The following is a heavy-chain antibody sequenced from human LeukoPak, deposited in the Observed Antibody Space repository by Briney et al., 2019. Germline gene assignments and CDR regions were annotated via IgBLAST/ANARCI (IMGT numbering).Heavy chain of an antibody. Sequence: MPSETLSLTCTVSGGSIRSYSWSWIRQPPGKGLEWIGYMSYSGSTNYNPSLKSRVTTSVDTSKNQISLKLTSVTAADTAVYYCARHGGETIEAMILHAFDISGQGTVVTVSS. CDR3: ARHGGETIEAMILHAFDI. CDR2: MSYSGST. D-gene: IGHD5-12*01. J-gene: IGHJ3*02. CDR1: GGSIRSYS. V-gene: IGHV4-59*08.